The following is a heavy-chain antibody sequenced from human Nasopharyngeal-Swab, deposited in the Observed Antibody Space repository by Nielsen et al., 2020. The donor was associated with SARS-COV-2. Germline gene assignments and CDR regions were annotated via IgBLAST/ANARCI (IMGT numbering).Heavy chain of an antibody. CDR1: GFNVSNNY. CDR2: IYSSGSI. Sequence: GESLNISCAASGFNVSNNYMTWVRQAQGKGLEWVSIIYSSGSIYHADSVKGRFIISRDTSKNTLSLRMNSLRVEDTAVYYCASAVTGPLYWGQGTLVTVSS. CDR3: ASAVTGPLY. D-gene: IGHD4-11*01. J-gene: IGHJ1*01. V-gene: IGHV3-53*01.